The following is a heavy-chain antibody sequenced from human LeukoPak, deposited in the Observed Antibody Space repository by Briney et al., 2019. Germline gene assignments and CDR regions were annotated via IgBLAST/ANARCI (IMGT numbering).Heavy chain of an antibody. V-gene: IGHV4-38-2*01. J-gene: IGHJ4*02. CDR2: IYHSGST. CDR1: GYSISSGYY. Sequence: PSETLSLTCAVSGYSISSGYYWGWIRQPPGKGLEWIGSIYHSGSTYYNPSLKSRVTISVDTSKNQFSLKLSSVTAADTAVYYCARRSFLDYWGQGTLVTVSS. CDR3: ARRSFLDY. D-gene: IGHD2/OR15-2a*01.